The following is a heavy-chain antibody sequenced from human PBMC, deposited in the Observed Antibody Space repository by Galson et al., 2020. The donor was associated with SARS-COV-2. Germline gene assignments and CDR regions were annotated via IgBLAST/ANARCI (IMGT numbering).Heavy chain of an antibody. CDR1: GFIFSSYT. CDR3: AREDYYDSSGYSGGLGY. Sequence: GGSLRLSCAASGFIFSSYTLHWVRQAPGKGLEWVAIISYDGSNKYYADSVKGRFTISRDNSKNTLNLQMNSLRTEDTAVYYCAREDYYDSSGYSGGLGYWGQGTLVTVSS. CDR2: ISYDGSNK. J-gene: IGHJ4*02. D-gene: IGHD3-22*01. V-gene: IGHV3-30-3*01.